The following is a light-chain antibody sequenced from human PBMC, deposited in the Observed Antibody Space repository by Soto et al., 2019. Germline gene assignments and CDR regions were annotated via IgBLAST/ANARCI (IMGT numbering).Light chain of an antibody. V-gene: IGKV3-15*01. CDR2: DAS. J-gene: IGKJ1*01. CDR1: LSVSRN. Sequence: EIVMTQSPATLSVSPGERATLSCRASLSVSRNLAWYQQKPGQAPRLLIFDASTRATGIPARFSGSGSWTEFTLTITSLQSEDFAVYYCQQYNAWPRTFGQGTKVDIK. CDR3: QQYNAWPRT.